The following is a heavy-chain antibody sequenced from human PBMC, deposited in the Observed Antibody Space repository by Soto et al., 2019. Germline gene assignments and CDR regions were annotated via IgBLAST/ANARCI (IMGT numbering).Heavy chain of an antibody. D-gene: IGHD2-2*01. J-gene: IGHJ4*02. CDR3: ARAQVVPAAIYFDY. V-gene: IGHV4-4*02. CDR2: IYHSGST. CDR1: GGSISSSNW. Sequence: KPSETLSLTCAVSGGSISSSNWWSWVRQPPGKGREWIGEIYHSGSTNYNPSLKSRVTISVDKSKNQFSLKLSSVTAADTAVYYCARAQVVPAAIYFDYWGQGTLVTVSS.